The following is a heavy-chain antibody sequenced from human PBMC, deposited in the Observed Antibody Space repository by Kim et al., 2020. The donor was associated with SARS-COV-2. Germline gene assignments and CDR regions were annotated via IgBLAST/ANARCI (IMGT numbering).Heavy chain of an antibody. V-gene: IGHV3-21*01. Sequence: YAASLKGRFPIARDNAKDSLYLQMNSLRADDTAVYYCARDPYGSGIYVDFWGQGTVVTVSS. J-gene: IGHJ4*02. D-gene: IGHD3-10*01. CDR3: ARDPYGSGIYVDF.